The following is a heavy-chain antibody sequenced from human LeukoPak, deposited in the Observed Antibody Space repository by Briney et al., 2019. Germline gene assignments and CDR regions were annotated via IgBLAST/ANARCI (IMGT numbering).Heavy chain of an antibody. CDR3: ASGYFDWLTSRFDP. CDR1: GGSFSGYY. D-gene: IGHD3-9*01. J-gene: IGHJ5*02. V-gene: IGHV4-34*01. CDR2: IYYSGST. Sequence: SETLSLTCAVYGGSFSGYYWSWISQPPGKGLEWIGSIYYSGSTYYNPSLKSRVTISVDTSKNQFSLKLSSVTAADTAVYYCASGYFDWLTSRFDPWGQGTLVTVSS.